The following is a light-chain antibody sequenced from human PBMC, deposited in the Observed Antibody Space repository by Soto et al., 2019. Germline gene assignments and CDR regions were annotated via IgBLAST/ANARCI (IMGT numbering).Light chain of an antibody. Sequence: EMVVTQSPATLSGSPGERATLSCRASQSISSNLVWYQQKPGQAPRLLIYGASTRATGIPARFSGSGSGTEFTLTISSLQSEDFAVYYCHQRQYWPPITFGQGTRLEIK. V-gene: IGKV3-15*01. J-gene: IGKJ5*01. CDR3: HQRQYWPPIT. CDR2: GAS. CDR1: QSISSN.